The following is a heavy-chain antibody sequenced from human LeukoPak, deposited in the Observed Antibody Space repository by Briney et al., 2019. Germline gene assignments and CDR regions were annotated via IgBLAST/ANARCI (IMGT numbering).Heavy chain of an antibody. CDR1: GYTFTSYG. J-gene: IGHJ5*02. D-gene: IGHD6-19*01. Sequence: ASVKVSCKASGYTFTSYGISWVRQAPGQGLEWMGWISAYNGNTNYAQKLQGRVTMTTDTSTSTAYMELRSLRSDDTAVYYCARVVLLSIAVAGGTYNWFDPWGQGTLVTVSS. CDR2: ISAYNGNT. CDR3: ARVVLLSIAVAGGTYNWFDP. V-gene: IGHV1-18*01.